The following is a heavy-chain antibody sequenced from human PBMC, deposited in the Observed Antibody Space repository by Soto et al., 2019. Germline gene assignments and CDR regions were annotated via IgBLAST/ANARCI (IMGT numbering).Heavy chain of an antibody. CDR2: ISGGGDNT. D-gene: IGHD1-1*01. Sequence: GGSLRLSCAASGFTFSSYSMTWVRQAPGKDLEWVSDISGGGDNTYYADSVKGRFTISRDNSKSTLYLQLNSLRAEDTALYYCAKRERWPASGPYWGQGTLVTVSS. J-gene: IGHJ4*02. CDR1: GFTFSSYS. CDR3: AKRERWPASGPY. V-gene: IGHV3-23*01.